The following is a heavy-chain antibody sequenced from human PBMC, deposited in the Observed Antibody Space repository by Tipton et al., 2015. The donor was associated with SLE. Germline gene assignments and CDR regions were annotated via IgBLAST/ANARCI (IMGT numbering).Heavy chain of an antibody. D-gene: IGHD6-19*01. Sequence: TLSLTCTVSGGSFSRYFWSWIRQPPGKGLEWIGHIQITATTNYNPSLKSRVTISVDTAKNQYSLKVNSVTAADTAVYFCAGRDYSSGCYYFDHWGQGTLVTVSS. CDR1: GGSFSRYF. V-gene: IGHV4-59*01. CDR2: IQITATT. J-gene: IGHJ4*02. CDR3: AGRDYSSGCYYFDH.